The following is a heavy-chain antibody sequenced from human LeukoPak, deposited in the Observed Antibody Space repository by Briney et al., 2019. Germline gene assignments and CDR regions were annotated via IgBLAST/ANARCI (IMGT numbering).Heavy chain of an antibody. CDR2: ISSSSSNI. D-gene: IGHD3-22*01. V-gene: IGHV3-21*01. CDR1: GFTFSSYS. J-gene: IGHJ4*02. Sequence: PGGSLRLSCAASGFTFSSYSMNWVRQAPGKGLQWASSISSSSSNIYYADSVKGRFTISRDNAKNTLYLQMNSLSAEDTAVYYCARSEGLYDSSGFDYWGQGTLVTVSS. CDR3: ARSEGLYDSSGFDY.